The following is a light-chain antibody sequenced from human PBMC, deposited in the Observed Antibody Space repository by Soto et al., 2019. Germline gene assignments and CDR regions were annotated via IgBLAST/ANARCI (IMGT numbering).Light chain of an antibody. CDR1: QGISNH. Sequence: DIQMTQSPSSLSPSVGDTVTITCRASQGISNHLVWFQQKPGKAPKSLIYAASSLQSGVPSQFSGSGSGTDFTLTISSLQPEDSATYFCQQYNTYPWTFGQGTKVEIK. CDR2: AAS. J-gene: IGKJ1*01. CDR3: QQYNTYPWT. V-gene: IGKV1-16*02.